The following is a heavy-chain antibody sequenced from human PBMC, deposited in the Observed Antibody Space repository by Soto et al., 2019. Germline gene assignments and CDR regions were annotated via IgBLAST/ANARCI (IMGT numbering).Heavy chain of an antibody. CDR3: ARSIVVVTALDF. V-gene: IGHV1-3*05. CDR2: VNAGKGNT. J-gene: IGHJ4*02. D-gene: IGHD2-21*02. Sequence: QVQLVQSGAEEKKPGASVKVSCKASGYTFTSYAMHWVRQAPGQRLEWMGWVNAGKGNTKYSQKFQSRFTITRHTAAITAYMELSSLRSDDTAVDYCARSIVVVTALDFWGQGTLVTVSS. CDR1: GYTFTSYA.